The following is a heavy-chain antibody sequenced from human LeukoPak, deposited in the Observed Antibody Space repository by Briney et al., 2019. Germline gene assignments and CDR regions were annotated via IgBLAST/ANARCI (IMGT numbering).Heavy chain of an antibody. V-gene: IGHV3-74*01. CDR1: GFTFSSYW. D-gene: IGHD3-10*01. CDR2: INSDGSST. Sequence: GGSLRLSCAASGFTFSSYWMHWVRQAPGKGLVWVSRINSDGSSTSYADSVKGRFTISRDNAENTLYLQMNSLRAEDTAVYYCARAGIPIYYYYMDVWGKGTTVTVSS. J-gene: IGHJ6*03. CDR3: ARAGIPIYYYYMDV.